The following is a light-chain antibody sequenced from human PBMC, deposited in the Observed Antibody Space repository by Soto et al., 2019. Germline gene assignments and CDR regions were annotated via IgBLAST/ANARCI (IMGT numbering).Light chain of an antibody. V-gene: IGKV1-12*01. Sequence: DIQMTQSPSSVSASIGDRVIITCRASQDIGTWLAWYQQKPGQVPNLLMYPASSLHSGVPSSFSGSRSETEFTRTISRPQREDFATYYCQPANSFPPWTFGEGTKVDNK. J-gene: IGKJ1*01. CDR1: QDIGTW. CDR3: QPANSFPPWT. CDR2: PAS.